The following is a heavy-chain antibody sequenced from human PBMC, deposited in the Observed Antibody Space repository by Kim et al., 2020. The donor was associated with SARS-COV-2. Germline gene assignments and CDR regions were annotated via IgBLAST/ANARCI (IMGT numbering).Heavy chain of an antibody. CDR2: ISSSSSYI. Sequence: GGSLRLSCAASGFTFSSYSMNWVRQAPGKGLEWVSSISSSSSYIYYADSVKGRFTISRDNAKNSLYLQMNSLRAEDTAVYYCARLRLVGAAADHWGQGTMVTVSS. V-gene: IGHV3-21*01. J-gene: IGHJ3*01. CDR1: GFTFSSYS. D-gene: IGHD6-13*01. CDR3: ARLRLVGAAADH.